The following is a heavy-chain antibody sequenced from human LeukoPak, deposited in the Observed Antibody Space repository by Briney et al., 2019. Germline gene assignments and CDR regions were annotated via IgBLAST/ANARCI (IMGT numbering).Heavy chain of an antibody. CDR3: ASGSYSGERFDP. Sequence: SETLSLTCTVSGGSISSYYWSWIRQPPGKGLEWIGYIYYSGSTNYNPSLKSRVTISVDTSKNQFSLKLSSVTAADTAVYYRASGSYSGERFDPWGQGTLVTVSS. D-gene: IGHD1-26*01. J-gene: IGHJ5*02. V-gene: IGHV4-59*01. CDR1: GGSISSYY. CDR2: IYYSGST.